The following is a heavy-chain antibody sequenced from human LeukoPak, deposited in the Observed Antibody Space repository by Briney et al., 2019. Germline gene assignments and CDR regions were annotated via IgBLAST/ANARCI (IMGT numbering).Heavy chain of an antibody. CDR1: GYTFTSYG. Sequence: ASVKVSCKASGYTFTSYGISWVRQAPGQGLEWMGIINPSGGSTSYAQKFQGRVTITRNTSISTAYMELSSLRSEDTAVYYCAREGTKRYCSSTSCYRISDWFDPWGQGTLVTVSS. CDR3: AREGTKRYCSSTSCYRISDWFDP. D-gene: IGHD2-2*02. J-gene: IGHJ5*02. V-gene: IGHV1-8*03. CDR2: INPSGGST.